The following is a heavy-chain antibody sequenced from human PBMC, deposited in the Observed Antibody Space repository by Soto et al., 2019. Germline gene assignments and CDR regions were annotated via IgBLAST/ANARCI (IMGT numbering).Heavy chain of an antibody. V-gene: IGHV4-59*08. CDR3: ARAKAPLYSSSWYWFDP. Sequence: PETLSRTFTVPGCSISSYYWSWIRQPPAKGLEWIGYIYYSGSTNYNPSLKSRVTISVDTSKNQFSLKLSSVTAADTAVYYCARAKAPLYSSSWYWFDPWGQGTLVTVSS. CDR2: IYYSGST. D-gene: IGHD6-13*01. CDR1: GCSISSYY. J-gene: IGHJ5*02.